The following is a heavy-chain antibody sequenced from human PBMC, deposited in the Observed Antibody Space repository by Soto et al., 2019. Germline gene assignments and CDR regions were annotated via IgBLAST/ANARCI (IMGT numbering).Heavy chain of an antibody. Sequence: SGKVSCEDSGGSFSSNAISWGRQAPGQGLGWMGGITANIGNTNYAQKSQGRVTMTTDKTTSTAYMELRSLRYADTYLYYCARHYCGSRSDDAFDIWGQGTMVTVSS. CDR2: ITANIGNT. CDR3: ARHYCGSRSDDAFDI. CDR1: GGSFSSNA. V-gene: IGHV1-18*01. J-gene: IGHJ3*02. D-gene: IGHD3-10*01.